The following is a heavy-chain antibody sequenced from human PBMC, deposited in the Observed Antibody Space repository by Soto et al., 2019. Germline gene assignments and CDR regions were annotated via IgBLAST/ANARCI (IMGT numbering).Heavy chain of an antibody. Sequence: QITLKESGPTLVKPTQTLTLTCTFSGFSLSTSGVGVGWIRQPPGKALEWLALIYWDDDKRYSPSLKSRLTITKDPSKNQVVLTMTNMDPVDTATYYCAHQDSSGYYYRRNWFDPWGQGTLVTVSS. J-gene: IGHJ5*02. CDR1: GFSLSTSGVG. V-gene: IGHV2-5*02. D-gene: IGHD3-22*01. CDR2: IYWDDDK. CDR3: AHQDSSGYYYRRNWFDP.